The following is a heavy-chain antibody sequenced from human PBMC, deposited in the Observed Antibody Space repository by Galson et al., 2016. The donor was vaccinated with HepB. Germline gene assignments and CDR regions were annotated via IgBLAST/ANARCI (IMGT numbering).Heavy chain of an antibody. D-gene: IGHD3-9*01. CDR2: INTNTGNP. Sequence: SVKVSCKASGYIFTSYIMNWVRQAPGQGLEWMGWINTNTGNPTYAQGFTGRFFFSLDTSVSTAYLQISSLNAEDTAMYYCATKTGKPYPSYYYGLGVWGQGTTVTASS. CDR3: ATKTGKPYPSYYYGLGV. J-gene: IGHJ6*02. CDR1: GYIFTSYI. V-gene: IGHV7-4-1*02.